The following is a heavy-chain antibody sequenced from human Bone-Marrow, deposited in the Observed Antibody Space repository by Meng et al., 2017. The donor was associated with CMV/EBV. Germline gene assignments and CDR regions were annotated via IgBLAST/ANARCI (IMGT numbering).Heavy chain of an antibody. Sequence: GGSLRLSCAASGFTFSSYAMHWVRQAPGKGLEWVAVISYDGSNKYYADSVKGRFTISRDNSKNTLYLQMNSLRAEDTAVYYCASPGYYDSSGYWSFDYCGQGTLVTVSS. D-gene: IGHD3-22*01. V-gene: IGHV3-30-3*01. CDR1: GFTFSSYA. CDR2: ISYDGSNK. J-gene: IGHJ4*02. CDR3: ASPGYYDSSGYWSFDY.